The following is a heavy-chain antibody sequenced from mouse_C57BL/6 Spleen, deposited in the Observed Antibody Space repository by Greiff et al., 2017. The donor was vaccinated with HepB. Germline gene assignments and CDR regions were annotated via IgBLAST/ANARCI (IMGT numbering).Heavy chain of an antibody. CDR2: ISDGGSYT. CDR1: GFTFSSYA. Sequence: DVMLVESGGGLVKPGGSLKLSCAASGFTFSSYAMSWVRQTPEKRLEWVATISDGGSYTYYPDNVKGRFTISRDNAKNNLYLQMSHLKSEDTAMYYCARERNSNGGYFDVRGTGTTVTVSS. J-gene: IGHJ1*03. CDR3: ARERNSNGGYFDV. D-gene: IGHD2-5*01. V-gene: IGHV5-4*01.